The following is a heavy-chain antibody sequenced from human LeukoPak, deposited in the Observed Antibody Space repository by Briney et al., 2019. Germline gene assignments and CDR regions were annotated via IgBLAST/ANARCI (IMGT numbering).Heavy chain of an antibody. V-gene: IGHV3-53*01. CDR1: GFTVSSNY. J-gene: IGHJ6*03. CDR2: IYSGGST. Sequence: GGSLRLSCAASGFTVSSNYMSWVRQAPGKGLEWVSVIYSGGSTYYADSVRGRFTISRDSSKNTLYHQMNSVRAEDTAVYYCARASPGLYGSATYPPFYYYYYMDVWGKGTTVTVSS. CDR3: ARASPGLYGSATYPPFYYYYYMDV. D-gene: IGHD3-10*01.